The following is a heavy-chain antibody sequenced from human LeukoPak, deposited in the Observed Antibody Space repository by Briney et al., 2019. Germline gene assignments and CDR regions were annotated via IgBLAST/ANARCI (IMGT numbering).Heavy chain of an antibody. J-gene: IGHJ4*02. V-gene: IGHV4-30-2*01. Sequence: SETLSLTCTVSGGSISSGGYYWSWIRQPPGKGLEWIGYIYHSGSTYYNPSLKSRVTISVDRSKNQFSLKLSSVTAADTAVYYCARAATVTTGKIWGQGTLVTVSS. CDR2: IYHSGST. CDR3: ARAATVTTGKI. D-gene: IGHD4-17*01. CDR1: GGSISSGGYY.